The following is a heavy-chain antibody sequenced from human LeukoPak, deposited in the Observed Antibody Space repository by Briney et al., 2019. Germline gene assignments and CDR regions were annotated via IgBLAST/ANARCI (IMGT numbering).Heavy chain of an antibody. Sequence: TGESLRLSCAASGFTSSNYAMIWVRQAPGQGLEWVSAIKSGGSAKYADPVKARFTICRDNSQNTLYLHMDSLRPDDTALYFCAREPNGDYIGAFDFLGQGTVVTVSS. CDR2: IKSGGSA. J-gene: IGHJ3*01. D-gene: IGHD4-17*01. V-gene: IGHV3-23*01. CDR1: GFTSSNYA. CDR3: AREPNGDYIGAFDF.